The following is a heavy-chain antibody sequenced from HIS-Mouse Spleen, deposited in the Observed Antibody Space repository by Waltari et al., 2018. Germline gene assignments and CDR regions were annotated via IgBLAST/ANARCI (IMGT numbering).Heavy chain of an antibody. CDR3: AGVITDAFDI. Sequence: QVQLVESGGGVVQPGRSLRLSCAASGFPFSSYGMHWVRQAPGKGLEWVAVISYEGSNKYYADSVKGRFTISRDNSKNTLYLQMNSLRAEDTAVYYCAGVITDAFDIWGQGTMVTVSS. D-gene: IGHD3-22*01. V-gene: IGHV3-30*03. CDR2: ISYEGSNK. J-gene: IGHJ3*02. CDR1: GFPFSSYG.